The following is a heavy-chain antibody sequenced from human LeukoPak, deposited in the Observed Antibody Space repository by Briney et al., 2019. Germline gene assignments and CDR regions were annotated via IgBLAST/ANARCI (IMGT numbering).Heavy chain of an antibody. CDR2: IRYDGSNK. D-gene: IGHD3-3*01. J-gene: IGHJ4*02. V-gene: IGHV3-30*02. Sequence: GGSLRLSCAASGFTFSSYGMHWVRQAPGKGLEWVAFIRYDGSNKYYADSVKGRFTISRDNAKNSLYLQMNSLRAEDTAVYYCARLREIPVFGVVTKSTSYFDYWGQGTLVTVSS. CDR1: GFTFSSYG. CDR3: ARLREIPVFGVVTKSTSYFDY.